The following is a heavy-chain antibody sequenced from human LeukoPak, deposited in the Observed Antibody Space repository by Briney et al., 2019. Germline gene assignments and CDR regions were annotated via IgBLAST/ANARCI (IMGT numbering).Heavy chain of an antibody. J-gene: IGHJ4*02. CDR2: ISYDGSNK. CDR1: GFTFSSYA. D-gene: IGHD3-22*01. Sequence: GGSLRLSCAASGFTFSSYAMSWVRQAPGKGLEWVAVISYDGSNKYYADSVKGRFTISRDNSKNTLYLQMNSLRAEDTAVYYCARDHYYDSSVDYWGQGTLVTVSS. V-gene: IGHV3-30*04. CDR3: ARDHYYDSSVDY.